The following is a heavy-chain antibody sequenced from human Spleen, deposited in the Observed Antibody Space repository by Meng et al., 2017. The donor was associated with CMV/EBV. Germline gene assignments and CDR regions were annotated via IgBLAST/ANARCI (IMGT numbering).Heavy chain of an antibody. CDR3: ARDQVAGRAFLYGVDV. Sequence: GESLKISCAASGFTFSNHAMHWVRQAPGKGLEWVSSISSSSTYIYYGDSMKGRFTISRDNAKNSLYLQMNTLRAEDTAVYYCARDQVAGRAFLYGVDVWGQGTTVTVSS. CDR1: GFTFSNHA. J-gene: IGHJ6*02. D-gene: IGHD6-19*01. V-gene: IGHV3-21*01. CDR2: ISSSSTYI.